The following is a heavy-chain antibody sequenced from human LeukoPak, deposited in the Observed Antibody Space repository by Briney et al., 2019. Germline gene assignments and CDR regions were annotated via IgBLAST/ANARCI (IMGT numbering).Heavy chain of an antibody. V-gene: IGHV1-18*01. CDR1: GYTFTSNG. CDR3: ARVNYGSGLIPSYYYYYMDV. D-gene: IGHD3-10*01. CDR2: ISAYNGHT. Sequence: ASVKVSCKASGYTFTSNGISWVRQAPGQGLEWMGWISAYNGHTNYAQKLQGRVTMTTDTSTSTAYMELRSLRSDDTAVYYCARVNYGSGLIPSYYYYYMDVWGKGTTVTVSS. J-gene: IGHJ6*03.